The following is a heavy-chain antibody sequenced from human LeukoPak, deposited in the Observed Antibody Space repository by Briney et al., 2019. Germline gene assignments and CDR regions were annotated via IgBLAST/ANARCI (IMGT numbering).Heavy chain of an antibody. CDR3: AKVETAAAATLRGFDY. CDR2: IKQDGSEK. V-gene: IGHV3-7*03. CDR1: GFTFSSYW. J-gene: IGHJ4*02. Sequence: GGSLRLSCAASGFTFSSYWMSWVRQAPGKGLEWVANIKQDGSEKYYVDSVKGRFTISRDNAKNSLYLQMNSLRAEDTAVYYCAKVETAAAATLRGFDYWGQGTLVTVSS. D-gene: IGHD6-13*01.